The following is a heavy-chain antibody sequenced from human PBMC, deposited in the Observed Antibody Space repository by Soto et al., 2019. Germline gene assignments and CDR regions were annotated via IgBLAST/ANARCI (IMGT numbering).Heavy chain of an antibody. Sequence: ASVKVSCKASGYTFTDYCMHWVRQAPGQGLEWMGWINPNSGDTNSAQNFQDRVTMTRDTSTSTAYMELSRLRFDDTAVYYCARDMQGWGGFWGHGTQVTVSS. CDR3: ARDMQGWGGF. V-gene: IGHV1-2*02. CDR1: GYTFTDYC. CDR2: INPNSGDT. J-gene: IGHJ4*01. D-gene: IGHD3-16*01.